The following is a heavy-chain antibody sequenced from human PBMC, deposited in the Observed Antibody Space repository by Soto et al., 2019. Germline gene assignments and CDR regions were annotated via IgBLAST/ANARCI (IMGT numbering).Heavy chain of an antibody. Sequence: SETLSLTCTVSGGSISSSSYYWGWIRQPPGKGLEWIGSIYYSGSTYYNPSLKSRVTISVDTSKNQFSLKLSSVTAADTAVYYCARRTNQDRYYDFWSGYPEYYFDYWGQGTPVTVSS. V-gene: IGHV4-39*01. CDR1: GGSISSSSYY. CDR3: ARRTNQDRYYDFWSGYPEYYFDY. CDR2: IYYSGST. D-gene: IGHD3-3*01. J-gene: IGHJ4*02.